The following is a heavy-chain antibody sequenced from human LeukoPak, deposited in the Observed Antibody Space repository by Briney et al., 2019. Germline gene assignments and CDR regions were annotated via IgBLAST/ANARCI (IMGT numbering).Heavy chain of an antibody. J-gene: IGHJ4*02. CDR2: MNPNSGNT. CDR1: GYTFTSYD. V-gene: IGHV1-8*01. CDR3: AREGRGYCSSTSCYGGSGGIDY. Sequence: ASVKVSCKASGYTFTSYDINWVRQATGQGLEWMGWMNPNSGNTGYAQKFQGRVTMTRNTSISTAYMELSSLRSEDTAVYYSAREGRGYCSSTSCYGGSGGIDYWGQGTLVTVSS. D-gene: IGHD2-2*01.